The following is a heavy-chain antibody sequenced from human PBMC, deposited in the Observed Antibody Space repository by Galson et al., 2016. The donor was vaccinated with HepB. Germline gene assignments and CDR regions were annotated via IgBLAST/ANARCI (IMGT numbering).Heavy chain of an antibody. V-gene: IGHV4-38-2*02. CDR2: IYHSGST. D-gene: IGHD6-13*01. Sequence: QPPGKGLEWIGSIYHSGSTYYNPSLKSRVTISVDTSKNQFSLKLSSVTAADTAVYYCARGSLWYDYWGQGTLVTVSS. J-gene: IGHJ4*02. CDR3: ARGSLWYDY.